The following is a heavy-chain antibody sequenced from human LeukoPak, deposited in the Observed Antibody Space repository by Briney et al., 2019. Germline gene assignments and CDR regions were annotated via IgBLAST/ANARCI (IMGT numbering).Heavy chain of an antibody. Sequence: GGSLRLSCAASGFTFSSYSMNWVRQAPGRGLEGVAVIWYDGSNKYYADSVKGRFTISRDNSKNTLYPQMNSLRAEDTAVYYCAKDYYYDSSGYFDYWGRGTLVTVSS. CDR1: GFTFSSYS. J-gene: IGHJ4*02. D-gene: IGHD3-22*01. V-gene: IGHV3-33*06. CDR3: AKDYYYDSSGYFDY. CDR2: IWYDGSNK.